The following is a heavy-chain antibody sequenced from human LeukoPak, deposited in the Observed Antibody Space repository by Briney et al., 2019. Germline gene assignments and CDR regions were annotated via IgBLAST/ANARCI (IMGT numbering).Heavy chain of an antibody. J-gene: IGHJ4*02. CDR1: GGTFSSYA. D-gene: IGHD5-12*01. V-gene: IGHV1-69*05. CDR2: IIPIFGTA. Sequence: ASVKVSRKASGGTFSSYAISWVRQAPGQGLEWMGGIIPIFGTANYAQKFQGRVTITTDESTSTAYMELSSLRSEDTAVYYCAREEGVSERGYSGYDSWGQGTLVTVSS. CDR3: AREEGVSERGYSGYDS.